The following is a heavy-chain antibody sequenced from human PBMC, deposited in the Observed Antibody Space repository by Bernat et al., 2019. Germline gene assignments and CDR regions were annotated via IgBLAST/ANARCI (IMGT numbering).Heavy chain of an antibody. V-gene: IGHV3-53*01. D-gene: IGHD3-3*01. J-gene: IGHJ4*02. CDR2: IYSGGST. CDR3: ARARGGFWSNYEVGGLDC. CDR1: GFTVSTNY. Sequence: EVQLVESGGGLIQPGGSLRLSCAASGFTVSTNYMSWFRQAPGKGLEWVSLIYSGGSTYYADSVKGRFTISRDNSKNTLFLQMNSLRAEDTAVYYCARARGGFWSNYEVGGLDCWGQGTLVTVSS.